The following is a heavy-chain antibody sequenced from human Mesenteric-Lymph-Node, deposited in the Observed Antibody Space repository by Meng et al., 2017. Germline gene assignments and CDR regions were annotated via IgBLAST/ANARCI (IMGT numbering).Heavy chain of an antibody. J-gene: IGHJ5*02. CDR2: IYSTGGT. CDR1: GGSINTYY. Sequence: SETLSLTCTVSGGSINTYYWSWIRQPPGKGLEWIGYIYSTGGTNYNPSLKSRVTISVDTSKNQLSLNLNSVTAADTAVYYCARGDGSSWYGNWFDPWGQGTLVTVSS. D-gene: IGHD6-13*01. CDR3: ARGDGSSWYGNWFDP. V-gene: IGHV4-59*12.